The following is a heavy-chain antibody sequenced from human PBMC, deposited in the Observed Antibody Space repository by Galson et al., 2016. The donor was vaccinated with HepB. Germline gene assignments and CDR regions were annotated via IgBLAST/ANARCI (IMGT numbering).Heavy chain of an antibody. CDR3: ARLVHGGTFFDS. V-gene: IGHV4-39*01. Sequence: SETLSLTCTVSGGSISSNIYLWAWVRQPPGKGLEWIGTIYYRGTTYYNPSLKSRLTMDVDTSKNQFSLKLSSVTAADTSAYYCARLVHGGTFFDSWGQGTLVTVSS. CDR2: IYYRGTT. D-gene: IGHD1-14*01. J-gene: IGHJ4*02. CDR1: GGSISSNIYL.